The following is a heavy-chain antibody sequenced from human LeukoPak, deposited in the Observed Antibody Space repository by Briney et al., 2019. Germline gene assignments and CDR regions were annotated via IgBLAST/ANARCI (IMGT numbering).Heavy chain of an antibody. CDR3: AKDRRYCSGYSCPYYFDY. J-gene: IGHJ4*02. V-gene: IGHV3-23*01. D-gene: IGHD2-15*01. CDR1: GFTFTSA. Sequence: GGSLRLSCTASGFTFTSAMSWVRQAPGKGLEWVSAISGSGDNTYYADSVKGRFIISRDNSKNTLYLQMNSLRAEDTAVYYCAKDRRYCSGYSCPYYFDYWGQGTLVTVSS. CDR2: ISGSGDNT.